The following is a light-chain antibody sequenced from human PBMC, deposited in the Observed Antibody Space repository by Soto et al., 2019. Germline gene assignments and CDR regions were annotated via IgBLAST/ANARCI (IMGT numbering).Light chain of an antibody. CDR1: QSVNSN. CDR2: GAS. CDR3: HQYNNWPPYT. J-gene: IGKJ2*01. V-gene: IGKV3-15*01. Sequence: EIVMTQSPATLSVSPGERATLSCRASQSVNSNLAWYQQKPGQAPSLLIYGASTRATGVPARFSGSGSGTEVSLTISSLQSEDFTVYFWHQYNNWPPYTFGQGTKLEIK.